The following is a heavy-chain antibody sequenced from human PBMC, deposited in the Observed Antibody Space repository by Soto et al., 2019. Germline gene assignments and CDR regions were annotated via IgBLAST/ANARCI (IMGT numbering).Heavy chain of an antibody. CDR2: ISSSSSYI. Sequence: EVQLVESGGGLVKPGGSLRLSCEASGFTFSSYSMNWVRQAPGKGLEWVSSISSSSSYIYYADSVKGRFTISRDNAKNSLYLQMNSLRAEDTAVYYCARGKEDYGYYFDYWGQGTLVTVSS. CDR1: GFTFSSYS. CDR3: ARGKEDYGYYFDY. D-gene: IGHD4-17*01. J-gene: IGHJ4*02. V-gene: IGHV3-21*01.